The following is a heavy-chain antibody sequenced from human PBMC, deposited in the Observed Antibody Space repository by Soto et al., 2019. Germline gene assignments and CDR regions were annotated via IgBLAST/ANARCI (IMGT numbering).Heavy chain of an antibody. Sequence: GESLKISCVASGFTFSSYEMNWVRQAPGKGLEWVSYVSSGGDTKYYADSVRGRFILTRDNAKSSLFLQMNSLRAEDTAFYYCVRDPLGYYDTSGHFDYWGQGALVTVSS. CDR3: VRDPLGYYDTSGHFDY. V-gene: IGHV3-48*03. CDR2: VSSGGDTK. D-gene: IGHD3-22*01. J-gene: IGHJ4*02. CDR1: GFTFSSYE.